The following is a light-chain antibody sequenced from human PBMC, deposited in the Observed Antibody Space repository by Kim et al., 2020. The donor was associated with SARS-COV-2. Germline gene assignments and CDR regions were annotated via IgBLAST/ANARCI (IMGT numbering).Light chain of an antibody. CDR1: KVGDKY. Sequence: VSVSPGQAASITCSGDKVGDKYISWYQQKPGQSPLLIIYQDKQRPSGIPERFSGSNSGNTATLTISGTQATDAADYYCQAWDSSVVFGGGTQLTVL. CDR3: QAWDSSVV. J-gene: IGLJ2*01. CDR2: QDK. V-gene: IGLV3-1*01.